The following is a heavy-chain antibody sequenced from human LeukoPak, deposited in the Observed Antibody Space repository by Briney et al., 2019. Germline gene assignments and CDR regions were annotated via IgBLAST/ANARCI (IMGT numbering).Heavy chain of an antibody. D-gene: IGHD4-11*01. CDR2: IIPIFGTA. Sequence: SVKVSCKASGGTFSSYAISWVRQAPGQGLEWMGRIIPIFGTANYAQKFQGRATITTDESTSTAYMELSSLRSEDTAVYYCARGPYDYSNYDYWGQGTLVTVSS. CDR3: ARGPYDYSNYDY. J-gene: IGHJ4*02. V-gene: IGHV1-69*05. CDR1: GGTFSSYA.